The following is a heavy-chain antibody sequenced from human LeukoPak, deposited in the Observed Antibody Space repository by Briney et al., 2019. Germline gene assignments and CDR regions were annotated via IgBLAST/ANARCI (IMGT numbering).Heavy chain of an antibody. V-gene: IGHV3-23*01. J-gene: IGHJ4*02. CDR2: ISGSGGST. CDR1: GFTFSSYA. D-gene: IGHD3-3*01. CDR3: AKEITTYCDFWSGYGPYFDY. Sequence: GGSLRLSCAASGFTFSSYAMSWVRQAPGKGLEWVSAISGSGGSTYYADSVKGRFTISTDNSKNTLYLQMNSLRAEDTAVYYCAKEITTYCDFWSGYGPYFDYWGQGTLVTVSS.